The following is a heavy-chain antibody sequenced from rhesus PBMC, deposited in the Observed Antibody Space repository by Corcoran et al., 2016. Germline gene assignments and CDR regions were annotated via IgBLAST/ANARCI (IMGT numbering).Heavy chain of an antibody. CDR3: ARVIAGTIYPDY. Sequence: QVQLQESGPGVVKPSETLSLTCAVSGGSISGYYLWSWIRQPPGKGLEWIGSIYGVSGSTSYTPSLKSRVIISIDTSKNQFSLKLSSVTAADTAVYYCARVIAGTIYPDYWGQGVLVTVSS. D-gene: IGHD1-1-1*01. V-gene: IGHV4-143*01. J-gene: IGHJ4*01. CDR1: GGSISGYYL. CDR2: IYGVSGST.